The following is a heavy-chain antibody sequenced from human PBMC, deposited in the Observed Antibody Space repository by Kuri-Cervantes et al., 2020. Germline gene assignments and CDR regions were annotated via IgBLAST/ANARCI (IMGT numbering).Heavy chain of an antibody. CDR2: IIPIFGTA. V-gene: IGHV1-69*05. D-gene: IGHD3-22*01. CDR3: ARGDSYDSSGYYYGGHDY. CDR1: GGTSNTYA. J-gene: IGHJ4*02. Sequence: SVKVSCKASGGTSNTYAVSWVRQAPGQGLEWMGGIIPIFGTANYAQKFQGRVTISTDESTSTSYMELSSLRFEDTAVYYCARGDSYDSSGYYYGGHDYWGQGTLVTVSS.